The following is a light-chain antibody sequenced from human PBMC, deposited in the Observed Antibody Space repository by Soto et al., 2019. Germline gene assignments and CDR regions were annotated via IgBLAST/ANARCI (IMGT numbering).Light chain of an antibody. CDR3: CSYAGRSTVK. V-gene: IGLV2-23*01. CDR2: EGN. Sequence: QSALTQPASVSGSPGQSITISCTGTSSDVGAYNLVSWYQQHPGKAPKLMIYEGNERPSGVSNRFSGSKSGNTASLTISGLQAEDEADYYCCSYAGRSTVKFGGGTKLTVL. J-gene: IGLJ2*01. CDR1: SSDVGAYNL.